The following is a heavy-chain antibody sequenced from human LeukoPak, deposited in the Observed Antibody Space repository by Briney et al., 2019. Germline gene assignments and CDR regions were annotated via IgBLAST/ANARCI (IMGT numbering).Heavy chain of an antibody. D-gene: IGHD3-10*01. V-gene: IGHV3-33*01. Sequence: PGGSLRLSCAASGFTFSSYGMHWVRQAPGKGLEWVAVIWHDGSNKYYADSVKGRFTISRDNSKNTLYLQMNSLRAEDTAVYYCARGKSGGSGSYYDYWGQGTLVTVSS. CDR2: IWHDGSNK. CDR3: ARGKSGGSGSYYDY. J-gene: IGHJ4*02. CDR1: GFTFSSYG.